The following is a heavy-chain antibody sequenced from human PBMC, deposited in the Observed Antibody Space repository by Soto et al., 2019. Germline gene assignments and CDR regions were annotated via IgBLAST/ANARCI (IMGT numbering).Heavy chain of an antibody. CDR3: ARVLGYNSSWWRHTAFDI. CDR2: ISAHTGNT. Sequence: GASVKVSCKTSGYTFTNYGISWVRQAPGQGLEWMGWISAHTGNTNYAQKFQGRVTMTTDTSTSTANMELRSLRSDDTAVYYCARVLGYNSSWWRHTAFDIWGQGTMVTVS. CDR1: GYTFTNYG. V-gene: IGHV1-18*01. J-gene: IGHJ3*02. D-gene: IGHD6-13*01.